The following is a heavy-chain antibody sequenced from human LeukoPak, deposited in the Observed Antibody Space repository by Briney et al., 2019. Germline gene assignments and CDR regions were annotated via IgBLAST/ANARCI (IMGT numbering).Heavy chain of an antibody. CDR2: IYYSGST. D-gene: IGHD4-17*01. Sequence: PSETLSLTCTVSGGSISSGDYYWSWIRQPPGKGLEWIVYIYYSGSTYYNPSLKSRVTISVDTSKNQFSLKLSSVTAADTAVYYCARDRGATVTSSTYYFDYWGQGTLVTVSS. V-gene: IGHV4-30-4*01. CDR1: GGSISSGDYY. J-gene: IGHJ4*02. CDR3: ARDRGATVTSSTYYFDY.